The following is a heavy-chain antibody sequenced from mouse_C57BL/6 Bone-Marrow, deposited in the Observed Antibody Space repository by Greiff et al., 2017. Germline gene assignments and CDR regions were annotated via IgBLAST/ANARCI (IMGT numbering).Heavy chain of an antibody. CDR1: GYTFTSYW. D-gene: IGHD1-1*01. CDR3: ARHYGSSFYYAMDY. CDR2: IYPGSGST. Sequence: QVQLQQPGAELVKPGASVKMSCKASGYTFTSYWITWVKQRPGQGLEWIGDIYPGSGSTNYNEKFKSKATLTVDTSSSTAYMQRSSLTSEDSAVYYCARHYGSSFYYAMDYWGQGTSVTGSS. V-gene: IGHV1-55*01. J-gene: IGHJ4*01.